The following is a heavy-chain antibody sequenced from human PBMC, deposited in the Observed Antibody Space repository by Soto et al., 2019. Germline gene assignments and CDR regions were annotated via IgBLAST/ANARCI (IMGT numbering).Heavy chain of an antibody. CDR2: IYHSGST. D-gene: IGHD5-12*01. CDR3: AAGGGLPRYY. CDR1: GGSISGGGYS. V-gene: IGHV4-30-2*01. J-gene: IGHJ4*02. Sequence: SETLSLTCAVSGGSISGGGYSWSWIRQPPGKGLEWIGYIYHSGSTYYNPSLKSRVTISVDRSKNQSSLKLSSVTAADTAVYYCAAGGGLPRYYWGQGTLVTVSS.